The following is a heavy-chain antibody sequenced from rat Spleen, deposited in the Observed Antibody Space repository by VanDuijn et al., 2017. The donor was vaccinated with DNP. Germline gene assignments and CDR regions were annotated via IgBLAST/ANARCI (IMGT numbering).Heavy chain of an antibody. D-gene: IGHD1-7*01. CDR2: ISPSGDTT. CDR1: GFTFSNYG. J-gene: IGHJ3*01. CDR3: AIHDLAY. Sequence: EVKLVESGGGLVQPGRSLKLSCAASGFTFSNYGMHWIRQAPTKGLEWVASISPSGDTTYYRDSVKGRFTISRDNAKSTLYLQMDSLRSEDTATYYCAIHDLAYWGQGTLVTVSS. V-gene: IGHV5-19*01.